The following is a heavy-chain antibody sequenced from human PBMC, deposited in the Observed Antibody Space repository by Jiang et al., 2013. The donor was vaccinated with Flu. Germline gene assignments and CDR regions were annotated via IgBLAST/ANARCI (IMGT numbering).Heavy chain of an antibody. Sequence: QAPGQGLEWMGIINPSGGGTNYAQKFQGRVTMTRDTSTNTVYMELSSLTSEDTAFYYCARSDSCGGDCYFLDYWGQGTLVTVSS. V-gene: IGHV1-46*01. CDR2: INPSGGGT. D-gene: IGHD2-21*02. J-gene: IGHJ4*02. CDR3: ARSDSCGGDCYFLDY.